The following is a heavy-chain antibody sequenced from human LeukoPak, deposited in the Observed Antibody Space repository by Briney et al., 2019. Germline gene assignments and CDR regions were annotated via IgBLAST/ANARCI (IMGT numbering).Heavy chain of an antibody. V-gene: IGHV3-9*01. CDR3: AKVRTRYSSGWYDY. CDR1: GFTFDDYA. D-gene: IGHD6-19*01. Sequence: GGSLRLSCAASGFTFDDYAMHWVRQAPGKGLEWVSGISWNSGSIGYANSVKGRFTISRDNAKNSLYLQMNSLRAEDTALYYCAKVRTRYSSGWYDYWGRGTLVTVSS. J-gene: IGHJ4*02. CDR2: ISWNSGSI.